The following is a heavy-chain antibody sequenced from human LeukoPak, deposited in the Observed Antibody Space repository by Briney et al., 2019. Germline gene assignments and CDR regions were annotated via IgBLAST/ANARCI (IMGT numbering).Heavy chain of an antibody. D-gene: IGHD5-18*01. V-gene: IGHV3-48*04. CDR3: ARDRVVDTAKIGNSYYYYMDV. Sequence: GGSLRLSCVASGFTFPDFSMNWVRQAPGKGLEWISYISGRGGTIYYADSVKGRFSISRDNAKSSLYLQVNSLRAEDTAVYFCARDRVVDTAKIGNSYYYYMDVWGKGTTVTVS. CDR2: ISGRGGTI. J-gene: IGHJ6*03. CDR1: GFTFPDFS.